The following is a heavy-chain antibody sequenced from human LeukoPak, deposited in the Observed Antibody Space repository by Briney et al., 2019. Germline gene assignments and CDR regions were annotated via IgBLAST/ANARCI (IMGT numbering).Heavy chain of an antibody. CDR2: ISDSGGNT. CDR1: GFTFSSYS. CDR3: SNAWGG. D-gene: IGHD7-27*01. V-gene: IGHV3-23*01. Sequence: PGGSLRLSCAASGFTFSSYSMSWVRQAPEKGLEWVSAISDSGGNTYYADSMKGRFTISRDNPKNTLYLQMNSLRADDTAIYYCSNAWGGWGQGTLVTVSS. J-gene: IGHJ4*02.